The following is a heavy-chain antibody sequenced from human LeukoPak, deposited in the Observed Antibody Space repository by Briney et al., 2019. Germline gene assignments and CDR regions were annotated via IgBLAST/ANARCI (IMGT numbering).Heavy chain of an antibody. CDR2: MYSGGTT. CDR3: ARVGYSSGWYGWFDP. V-gene: IGHV3-66*01. J-gene: IGHJ5*02. D-gene: IGHD6-19*01. Sequence: GGSLRLSCAASGFTVSNNYMSWVRQAPGKGLEWVSLMYSGGTTSYADSVKGRFIISRDNSKNTLYLQMDSLRAEDTAVYYCARVGYSSGWYGWFDPWGQGTLVTVSS. CDR1: GFTVSNNY.